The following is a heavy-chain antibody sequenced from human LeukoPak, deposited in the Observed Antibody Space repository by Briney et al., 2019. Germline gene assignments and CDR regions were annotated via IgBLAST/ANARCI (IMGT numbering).Heavy chain of an antibody. J-gene: IGHJ4*02. Sequence: PGGSLRLSCAASGFTFDDYAMQWVRRAPGKGLEWVSAISGSGGSTYYADSVKGRFTISRDNSKNTLYLQMNSLRAEDTAVYYCAKAVATYYYDSSGYYYFDYWGQGTLVTVSS. CDR1: GFTFDDYA. CDR3: AKAVATYYYDSSGYYYFDY. D-gene: IGHD3-22*01. V-gene: IGHV3-23*01. CDR2: ISGSGGST.